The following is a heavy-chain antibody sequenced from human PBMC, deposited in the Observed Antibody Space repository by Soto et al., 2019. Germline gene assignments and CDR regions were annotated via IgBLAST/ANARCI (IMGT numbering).Heavy chain of an antibody. D-gene: IGHD2-2*01. J-gene: IGHJ6*02. CDR3: ARSDIVVVPAYYYYGMDV. CDR2: IYHSGST. Sequence: SETLSLTYAVSGGSISSGGSSWSWIRQQPGKGLEWIGYIYHSGSTYYNPSLKSRVTISVDTSKNQFSLKLSSVTAADTAVYYCARSDIVVVPAYYYYGMDVWGQGTTVTVSS. V-gene: IGHV4-30-2*02. CDR1: GGSISSGGSS.